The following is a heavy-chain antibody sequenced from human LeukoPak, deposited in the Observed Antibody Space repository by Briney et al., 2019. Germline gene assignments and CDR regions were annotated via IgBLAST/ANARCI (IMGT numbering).Heavy chain of an antibody. CDR1: GFTFSSYG. CDR2: IWYDGSNK. V-gene: IGHV3-33*01. J-gene: IGHJ4*02. CDR3: ASYSGSYPRGEY. D-gene: IGHD1-26*01. Sequence: GGSLRLSCAASGFTFSSYGMHWVRQAPGKGLEWVAVIWYDGSNKYYADSVKGRFTISRDNSKNTLYLQMNSLRAEDTAVYYCASYSGSYPRGEYWGQGTLVTVSS.